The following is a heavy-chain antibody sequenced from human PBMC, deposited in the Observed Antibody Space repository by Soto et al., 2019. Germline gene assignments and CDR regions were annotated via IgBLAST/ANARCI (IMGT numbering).Heavy chain of an antibody. CDR2: ISYDGSNK. Sequence: QVQLVESGGGVVQPGRSLRLSCAASGFTFSSYGMHWVRQAPGKGLEWVAVISYDGSNKYYADSVKGRFTISRDNSKNTLYLQMNSLRAEDTALYYCAKGLIDPNYDYIWGSYRTNHAFDIWGQGTMVTVSS. CDR1: GFTFSSYG. V-gene: IGHV3-30*18. D-gene: IGHD3-16*02. CDR3: AKGLIDPNYDYIWGSYRTNHAFDI. J-gene: IGHJ3*02.